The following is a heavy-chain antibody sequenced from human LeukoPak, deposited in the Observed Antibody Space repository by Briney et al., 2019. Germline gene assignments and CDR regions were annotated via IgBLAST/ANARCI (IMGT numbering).Heavy chain of an antibody. CDR3: ARDAPDYGDYWFDP. J-gene: IGHJ5*02. Sequence: PSGALSLTCAVSGGSISSSNWWSWVRQPPGKGLEWIGEIYHSGSTYYNPSLKSRVTISVDTSKNQFSLKLSSVTAADTAVYYCARDAPDYGDYWFDPWGQGTLVTVSS. D-gene: IGHD4-17*01. CDR2: IYHSGST. CDR1: GGSISSSNW. V-gene: IGHV4-4*02.